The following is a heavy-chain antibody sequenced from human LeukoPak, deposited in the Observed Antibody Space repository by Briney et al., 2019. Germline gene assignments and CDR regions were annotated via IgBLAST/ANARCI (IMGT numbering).Heavy chain of an antibody. CDR3: AKDTNPLWFGELSSFDY. J-gene: IGHJ4*02. D-gene: IGHD3-10*01. CDR2: ISYDGSNK. CDR1: GFTFSSYA. Sequence: GGSLRLSCAASGFTFSSYAMHWVRQAPGKGLEWVAVISYDGSNKYYADSVKGRFTISRDNSKNTLYLQMNSLRAEDTALYYCAKDTNPLWFGELSSFDYWGQGTLVTVSS. V-gene: IGHV3-30-3*01.